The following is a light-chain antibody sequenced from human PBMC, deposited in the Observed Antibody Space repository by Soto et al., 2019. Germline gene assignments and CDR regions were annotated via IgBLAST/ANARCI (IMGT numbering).Light chain of an antibody. Sequence: QSVLTQPPSASGSPGQSVTISCTGTSSDVGGYNSVSWYQQHPGKAPKLMIYEVSKRPSGVPVRFSGSKSGNMASLTVSGLQAEDEADYYCSSFAGSDNVLFGGGTKLTVL. V-gene: IGLV2-8*01. CDR1: SSDVGGYNS. CDR2: EVS. J-gene: IGLJ2*01. CDR3: SSFAGSDNVL.